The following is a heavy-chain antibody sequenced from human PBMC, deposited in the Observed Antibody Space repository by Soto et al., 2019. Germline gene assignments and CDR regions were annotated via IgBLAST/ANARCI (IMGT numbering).Heavy chain of an antibody. D-gene: IGHD1-26*01. V-gene: IGHV3-33*01. CDR3: ARDLGELWPSVGGY. CDR2: IYYDGRNK. J-gene: IGHJ4*02. Sequence: QVQLVESGGGVVQPGRSLRLSCAASGFTFNTYGMHWVRQAPGKGLEWVAVIYYDGRNKYYADSVKGRFTISRDNSENTLNLQMNSLRVEDTAVYYCARDLGELWPSVGGYWGQGTLVTVSS. CDR1: GFTFNTYG.